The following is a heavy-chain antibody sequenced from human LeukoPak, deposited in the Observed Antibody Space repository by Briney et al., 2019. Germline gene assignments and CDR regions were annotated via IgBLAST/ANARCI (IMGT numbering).Heavy chain of an antibody. CDR2: ISYDGSNK. D-gene: IGHD6-13*01. Sequence: GGSLRLSCAASGFTFSSYGMHWVRRAPGKGLEWVAVISYDGSNKYYADSVKGRFTISRDNSKNTLYLQMNSLRAEDTAVYYCAKVIAAATDAFDIWGQGTMVTVSS. J-gene: IGHJ3*02. CDR1: GFTFSSYG. V-gene: IGHV3-30*18. CDR3: AKVIAAATDAFDI.